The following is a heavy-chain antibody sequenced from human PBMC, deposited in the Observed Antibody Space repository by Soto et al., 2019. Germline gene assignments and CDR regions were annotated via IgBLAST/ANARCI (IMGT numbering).Heavy chain of an antibody. D-gene: IGHD2-15*01. CDR3: AKGPGYCSGGSCSSSYYYGMDV. V-gene: IGHV3-23*01. J-gene: IGHJ6*02. CDR2: VTGSGGNT. CDR1: GFTISRYA. Sequence: GGSRRLSCAASGFTISRYARTWVPQAPGRGLESSSVVTGSGGNTYYADSVKGRFTTSRDNSNNMLYLQMNSLRAEDTAIYYCAKGPGYCSGGSCSSSYYYGMDVWGQGTTVTVSS.